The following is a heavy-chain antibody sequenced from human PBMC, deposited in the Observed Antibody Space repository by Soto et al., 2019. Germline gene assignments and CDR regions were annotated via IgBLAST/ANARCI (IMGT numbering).Heavy chain of an antibody. D-gene: IGHD3-22*01. CDR1: GYTFTSYG. CDR2: ISAYNGNT. CDR3: ARDSQYYYDSSGNWFDP. J-gene: IGHJ5*02. Sequence: GASVKVSCKASGYTFTSYGISWVRQAPGQGLEWMGWISAYNGNTNYAQKLQGRVTMTTDTSTSTAYMELRSLRSDDTAVYYCARDSQYYYDSSGNWFDPWGQGTLVTVS. V-gene: IGHV1-18*01.